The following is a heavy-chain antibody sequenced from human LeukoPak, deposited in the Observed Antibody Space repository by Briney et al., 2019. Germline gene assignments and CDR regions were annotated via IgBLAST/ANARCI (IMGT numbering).Heavy chain of an antibody. J-gene: IGHJ4*02. CDR2: IIPILGIA. V-gene: IGHV1-69*04. CDR3: ARDMGYCSSTSCSPSAY. D-gene: IGHD2-2*01. CDR1: GGTFSSYA. Sequence: ASVKVSCKASGGTFSSYAISWVRQAPGQGLEWMGRIIPILGIANYAQKFQGRVTITADKSTSTAYMELRSLRSDDAAVYYCARDMGYCSSTSCSPSAYWGQGTLVTVSS.